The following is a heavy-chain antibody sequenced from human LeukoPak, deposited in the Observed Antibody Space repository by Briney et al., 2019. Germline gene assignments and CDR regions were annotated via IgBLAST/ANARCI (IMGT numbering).Heavy chain of an antibody. Sequence: ASVKVSCTASGYXFSSYGLSWVRQAPGQGLEWMGWINAYNGNTNYAQNLQGRVTMTTDTSTSTAYMELRSLRSDDTAVYYCARRQGTTLNFDYWGQGTLVTVSS. CDR1: GYXFSSYG. J-gene: IGHJ4*02. CDR3: ARRQGTTLNFDY. V-gene: IGHV1-18*01. CDR2: INAYNGNT. D-gene: IGHD1-1*01.